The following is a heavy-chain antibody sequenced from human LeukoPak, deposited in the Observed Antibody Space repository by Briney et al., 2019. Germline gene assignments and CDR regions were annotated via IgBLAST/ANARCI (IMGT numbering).Heavy chain of an antibody. Sequence: GGSLRLSCVASGFTLSSNWMHWVRQAPGKGLEWVSRIKNDGSRTTYADSVKGRFTISRDNARNTLYLQMSSLRAEDTAVYHCVRSDWFDPWGQGTLVTVSS. CDR2: IKNDGSRT. CDR3: VRSDWFDP. V-gene: IGHV3-74*03. J-gene: IGHJ5*02. CDR1: GFTLSSNW.